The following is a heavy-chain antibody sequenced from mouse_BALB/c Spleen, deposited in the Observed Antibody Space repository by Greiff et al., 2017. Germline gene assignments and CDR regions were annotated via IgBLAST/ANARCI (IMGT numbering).Heavy chain of an antibody. CDR2: ISSGGSYT. CDR3: ARGGNWDAFDY. CDR1: GFTFSSYA. D-gene: IGHD4-1*01. V-gene: IGHV5-9-4*01. J-gene: IGHJ2*01. Sequence: EVQLVESGGGLVKPGGSLKLSCAASGFTFSSYAMSWVRQSPEKRLEWVAEISSGGSYTYYPDTVTGRFTISRDNAKNTLYLEMSSLRSEDTAMYYCARGGNWDAFDYWGQGTTLTVSS.